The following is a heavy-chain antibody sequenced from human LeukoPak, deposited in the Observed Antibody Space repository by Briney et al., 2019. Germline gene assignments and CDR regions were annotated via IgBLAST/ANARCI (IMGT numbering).Heavy chain of an antibody. V-gene: IGHV1-8*02. D-gene: IGHD1-14*01. J-gene: IGHJ4*02. CDR2: MNPNNSDI. CDR1: GYTFTSYG. CDR3: VRVPPGTTIYAY. Sequence: GVSVKVSCKASGYTFTSYGISWVRQAPGQGLEWVGWMNPNNSDIGYAQKFQGRVTMTRNTSIGTAYMELSSLRSEDTAIYYCVRVPPGTTIYAYWGQGTLVTVSS.